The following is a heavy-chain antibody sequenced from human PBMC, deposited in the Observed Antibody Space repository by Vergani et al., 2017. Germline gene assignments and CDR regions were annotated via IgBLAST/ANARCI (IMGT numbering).Heavy chain of an antibody. CDR1: GFTFSTYS. CDR3: ARGRMDV. V-gene: IGHV3-21*02. J-gene: IGHJ6*04. Sequence: EVQLVESGGGLVKPGGSLRLSCAASGFTFSTYSMDWVRQAPGKGLEWLASISSSSTYIYNADSMKGRFTISRDNAKNSLYLQIYSLRAEDTAVYYCARGRMDVWGKGTTVTVSS. CDR2: ISSSSTYI.